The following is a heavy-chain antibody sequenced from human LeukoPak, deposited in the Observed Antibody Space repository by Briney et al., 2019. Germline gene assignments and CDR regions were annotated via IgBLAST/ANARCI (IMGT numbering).Heavy chain of an antibody. V-gene: IGHV3-7*01. CDR1: GFTFSRYW. D-gene: IGHD1-1*01. CDR3: ARQRYSDY. Sequence: SGGSLRLSCAASGFTFSRYWMTWVRQAPGKGLEWVANIKEDGSENSYVESVKGRFTISRDNAKNSLYLQLNSLRAEDTAAYFCARQRYSDYWGQGTLVTVSS. CDR2: IKEDGSEN. J-gene: IGHJ4*02.